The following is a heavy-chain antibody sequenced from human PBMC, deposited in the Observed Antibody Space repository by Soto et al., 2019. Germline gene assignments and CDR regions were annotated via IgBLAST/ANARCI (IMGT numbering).Heavy chain of an antibody. CDR1: GFTFSLYA. V-gene: IGHV3-23*01. J-gene: IGHJ6*02. Sequence: GGYLSLSCAGSGFTFSLYAMTWVRQAPGKGLEWVSTLSDSGGHTYYADSVKGRFTISRDNPKNTLYLQMNSLRAEDTAVYYCAKDSQSVSVSAARVYGMDVWGQGTTVTVAS. D-gene: IGHD2-2*01. CDR3: AKDSQSVSVSAARVYGMDV. CDR2: LSDSGGHT.